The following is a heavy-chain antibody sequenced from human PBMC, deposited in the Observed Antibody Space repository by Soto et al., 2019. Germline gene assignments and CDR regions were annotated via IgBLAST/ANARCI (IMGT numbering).Heavy chain of an antibody. CDR3: ARGGGEGAARPLHYMDV. CDR2: INHSGST. D-gene: IGHD6-6*01. J-gene: IGHJ6*03. V-gene: IGHV4-34*01. Sequence: PSETLSLTCTVSGGSISSYYWSWIRQPQGKGLEWIGEINHSGSTNYNPSLKSRVTISVDTSKNQFSLKLRSVAAAGGGVWGGARGGGEGAARPLHYMDVWGKGTTVTVSS. CDR1: GGSISSYY.